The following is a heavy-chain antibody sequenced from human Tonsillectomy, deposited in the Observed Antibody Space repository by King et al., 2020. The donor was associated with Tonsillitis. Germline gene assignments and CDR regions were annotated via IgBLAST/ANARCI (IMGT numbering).Heavy chain of an antibody. CDR1: GYSFTSYW. CDR3: ARRGSNYYGMDV. CDR2: IDPSDSYT. Sequence: VQLVESGAEVKKSGESLRISCKGSGYSFTSYWISWVRQMPGKGLEWMGRIDPSDSYTNYSPSFQGHVTISADKSISTAYLQWSSLKASDTAMYYCARRGSNYYGMDVWGQGTTVTVSS. V-gene: IGHV5-10-1*03. D-gene: IGHD6-13*01. J-gene: IGHJ6*02.